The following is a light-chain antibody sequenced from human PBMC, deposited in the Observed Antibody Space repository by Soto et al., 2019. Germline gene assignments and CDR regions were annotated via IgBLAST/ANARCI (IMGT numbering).Light chain of an antibody. Sequence: EIVLTQSPATLSLSPGARATLSCRASQSVSSYLAWYQQKPGQAPRLLIYDASNRATGIPARFSGSGSGTDFTLTISSLEPEAFAVYYCQQRSNSFGPGTKVDIK. V-gene: IGKV3-11*01. CDR1: QSVSSY. J-gene: IGKJ3*01. CDR3: QQRSNS. CDR2: DAS.